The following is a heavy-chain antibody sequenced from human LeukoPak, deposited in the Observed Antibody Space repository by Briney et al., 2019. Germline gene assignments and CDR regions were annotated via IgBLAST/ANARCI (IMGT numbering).Heavy chain of an antibody. J-gene: IGHJ4*02. CDR2: VSSSGENT. Sequence: GGSLRLSCAASDFTFSSSGMAWVRQAPGKGLEWVSTVSSSGENTYYADSVKGRFTISRDNSKNTLYLQMNSLRAEDTAVYYCAKGAYYDLWGQGTLVTVSS. CDR3: AKGAYYDL. CDR1: DFTFSSSG. V-gene: IGHV3-23*01. D-gene: IGHD3-22*01.